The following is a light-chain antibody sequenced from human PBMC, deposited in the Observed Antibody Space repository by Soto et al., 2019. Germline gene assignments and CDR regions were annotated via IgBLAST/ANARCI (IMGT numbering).Light chain of an antibody. CDR2: DAT. V-gene: IGKV1-5*01. J-gene: IGKJ2*01. Sequence: DIQMTQSPSTLSASVGDRVTITCRASQSISNWLAWYQQKPGKAPKVLTYDATRLESGVSSRFSGSGSGTEFTLTISSLQPDDFATYYCQQHSTYSTFGQGTKLEIK. CDR1: QSISNW. CDR3: QQHSTYST.